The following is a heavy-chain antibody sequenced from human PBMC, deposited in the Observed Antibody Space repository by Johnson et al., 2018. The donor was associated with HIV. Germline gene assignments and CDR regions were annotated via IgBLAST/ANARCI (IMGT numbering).Heavy chain of an antibody. Sequence: QVQLVESGGGVVQPGRSLRLSCAASGFTFSSYAMHWVRQAPGKGLEWVAVLSYDGSDKYYADYVKGRFTLSRDNSKSTLYVQMDSLRADDTARFYCARDREWELRCGAFDLWGQGTMVTVSS. J-gene: IGHJ3*01. V-gene: IGHV3-30*04. CDR1: GFTFSSYA. CDR3: ARDREWELRCGAFDL. D-gene: IGHD1-26*01. CDR2: LSYDGSDK.